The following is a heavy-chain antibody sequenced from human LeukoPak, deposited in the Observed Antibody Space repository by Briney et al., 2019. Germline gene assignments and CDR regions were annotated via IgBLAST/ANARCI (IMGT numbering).Heavy chain of an antibody. CDR2: INPSGGST. CDR1: GYTFTSYY. Sequence: ASVKVSCKASGYTFTSYYMHWVRPAPGQGLEWMGIINPSGGSTSYTQKFQGRVTMTRDTSTSTVYMELSSLRSEDTAVYYCARTPLYSSSYYYYYMDVWGKGTTVTVSS. V-gene: IGHV1-46*01. CDR3: ARTPLYSSSYYYYYMDV. D-gene: IGHD6-6*01. J-gene: IGHJ6*03.